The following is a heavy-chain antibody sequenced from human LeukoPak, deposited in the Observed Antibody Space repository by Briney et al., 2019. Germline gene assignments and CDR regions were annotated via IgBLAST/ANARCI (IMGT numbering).Heavy chain of an antibody. CDR2: IKQDGSEK. J-gene: IGHJ3*02. Sequence: GGSLRLSCAASGFTFSSYWMSWVRQAPGKGLEWVANIKQDGSEKYYVDSVKGRFTISRDNAKNSLYLQMNSLRAEDTAVYYCARDKERRITMVRGVIAYAFDIWGQGTMVTVSS. D-gene: IGHD3-10*01. CDR1: GFTFSSYW. CDR3: ARDKERRITMVRGVIAYAFDI. V-gene: IGHV3-7*01.